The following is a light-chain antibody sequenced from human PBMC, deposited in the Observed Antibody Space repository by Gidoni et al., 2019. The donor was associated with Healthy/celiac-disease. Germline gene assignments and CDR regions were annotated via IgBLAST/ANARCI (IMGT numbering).Light chain of an antibody. J-gene: IGKJ4*01. CDR3: QQNYSTPLT. V-gene: IGKV1-39*01. Sequence: DIHMPQSPSSLSASVGDRVTITCRASQSISSYLNWYQQKPGKAPKLLIYAASSLQSGVPPRFSGSGSGTDFTLTISSLQPEDFATYYCQQNYSTPLTFXEXTKVEIK. CDR1: QSISSY. CDR2: AAS.